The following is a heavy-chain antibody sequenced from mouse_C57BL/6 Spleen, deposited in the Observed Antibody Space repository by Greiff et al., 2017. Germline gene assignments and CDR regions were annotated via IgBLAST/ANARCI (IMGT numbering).Heavy chain of an antibody. V-gene: IGHV5-6*02. CDR2: ISSGGSYT. CDR3: ARHYEGFDY. D-gene: IGHD1-2*01. J-gene: IGHJ3*01. CDR1: GFTFSSYG. Sequence: DVKLVESGGDLVKPGGSLKLSCAASGFTFSSYGMSWVRQTPDKRLEWVATISSGGSYTYYPDSVKGRFTISRDNAKNTLYLQMSSLKSEDTAMYYCARHYEGFDYWGQGTLVTVSA.